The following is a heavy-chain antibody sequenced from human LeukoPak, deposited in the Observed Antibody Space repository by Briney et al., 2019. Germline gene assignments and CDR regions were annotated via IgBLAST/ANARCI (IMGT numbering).Heavy chain of an antibody. V-gene: IGHV4-30-4*02. J-gene: IGHJ3*02. Sequence: SETLSLTCTVSGGSISSGDYYWSWIRQPPGKGLEWIGYIYYSGSTYYSPSLKSRVTISVDTSKNQFSLKLSSVTAADTAVYYCARVVLDYGETDAFDIWGQGTMVTVSS. CDR3: ARVVLDYGETDAFDI. CDR1: GGSISSGDYY. D-gene: IGHD4-17*01. CDR2: IYYSGST.